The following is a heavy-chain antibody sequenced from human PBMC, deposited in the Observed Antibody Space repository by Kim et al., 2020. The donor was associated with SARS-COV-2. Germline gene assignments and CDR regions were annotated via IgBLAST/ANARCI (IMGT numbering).Heavy chain of an antibody. J-gene: IGHJ4*02. Sequence: GGSLRLSCAASGFTFSNAWMSWVRQAPGKGLEWVGRIKSKTDGGTTDYAAPVKGRFTISRDDSKHTLYLQMNSLKTEDTAVYYCTTGPLVTMVRGVIALEDCWGQGTLVTVSS. D-gene: IGHD3-10*01. CDR2: IKSKTDGGTT. CDR1: GFTFSNAW. CDR3: TTGPLVTMVRGVIALEDC. V-gene: IGHV3-15*01.